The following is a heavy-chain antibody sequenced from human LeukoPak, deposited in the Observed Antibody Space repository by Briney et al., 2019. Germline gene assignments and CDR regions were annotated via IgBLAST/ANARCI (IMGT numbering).Heavy chain of an antibody. Sequence: LETLSLTCTVSGGSISSSSYYWGWIRQPPGKGLEWTGSIYYSGSTYYNPFLKSRVTISVDTSKNQFSLKLSSVTAADTAVYYCARGRGMTTIDYWGQGTLVTVSS. D-gene: IGHD4-17*01. V-gene: IGHV4-39*01. CDR1: GGSISSSSYY. CDR3: ARGRGMTTIDY. J-gene: IGHJ4*02. CDR2: IYYSGST.